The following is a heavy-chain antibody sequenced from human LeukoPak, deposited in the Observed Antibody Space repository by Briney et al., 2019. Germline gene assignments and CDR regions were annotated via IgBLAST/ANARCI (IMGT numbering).Heavy chain of an antibody. CDR1: GFTFTSYS. V-gene: IGHV3-23*01. Sequence: GGSLRLSCAASGFTFTSYSMNWVRQAPGKGLEWVSGINSSGGSTYYADSVKGRFTISRDNSKNTLYLQMNSLRAEDTVVYYCAKVPHIVVVVAAGYYFDYWGQGTLVTVSS. CDR3: AKVPHIVVVVAAGYYFDY. J-gene: IGHJ4*02. CDR2: INSSGGST. D-gene: IGHD2-15*01.